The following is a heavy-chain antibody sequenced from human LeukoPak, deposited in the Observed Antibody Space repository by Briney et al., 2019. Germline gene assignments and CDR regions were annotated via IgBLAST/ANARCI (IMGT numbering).Heavy chain of an antibody. Sequence: PSETLSLTCTVSGGSISSYYWSWIRQPPGKGLEWIGYIYYSGSTNYNPSLKSRVTISVDRSKNQFSLKLSSVTAADTAVYYCARQQLGAYYFDYWGQGTLVTVSS. D-gene: IGHD6-13*01. CDR3: ARQQLGAYYFDY. V-gene: IGHV4-59*08. J-gene: IGHJ4*02. CDR1: GGSISSYY. CDR2: IYYSGST.